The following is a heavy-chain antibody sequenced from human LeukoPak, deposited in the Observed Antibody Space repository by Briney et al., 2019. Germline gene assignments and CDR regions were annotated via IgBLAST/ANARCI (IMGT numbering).Heavy chain of an antibody. CDR1: GYSISSGYY. CDR3: ARAAVTNAFDY. V-gene: IGHV4-38-2*02. D-gene: IGHD4-17*01. Sequence: SETLSLTCTVSGYSISSGYYWGWIRQPPGKGLEWIGSIYHSGSTYYNPSLKSRVTISVDTSKNQFSLELSSVTAADTAVYYCARAAVTNAFDYWGQGTLVTVSS. J-gene: IGHJ4*02. CDR2: IYHSGST.